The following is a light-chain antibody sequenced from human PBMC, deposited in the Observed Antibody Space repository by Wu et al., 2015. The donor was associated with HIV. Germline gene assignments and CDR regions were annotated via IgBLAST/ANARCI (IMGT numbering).Light chain of an antibody. J-gene: IGKJ3*01. CDR2: DAS. CDR1: RSITTY. V-gene: IGKV1-33*01. CDR3: QQYDNLRVFT. Sequence: DIQMTQSPSSLSASVGDRVTITCRASRSITTYLNWYQQKPGKAPKLLIYDASNLETGVPSRFSGSGSGTDFTFTISSLQPEDVATYYCQQYDNLRVFTLRPWDQSG.